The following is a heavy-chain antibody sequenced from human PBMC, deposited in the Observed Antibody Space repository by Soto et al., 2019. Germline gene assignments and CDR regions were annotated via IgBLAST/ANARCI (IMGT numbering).Heavy chain of an antibody. J-gene: IGHJ3*02. D-gene: IGHD1-26*01. CDR1: GFTFSDYY. CDR3: ARHSGSYRDAFDI. V-gene: IGHV3-11*06. CDR2: ISSSSSYT. Sequence: GGSLRLSCAASGFTFSDYYMSWIRQAPGKGLEWVSYISSSSSYTKYADSVRGRFTISRDNAKNSLYLRMNSLRAEDTAVYYCARHSGSYRDAFDIWGQGTMVTVS.